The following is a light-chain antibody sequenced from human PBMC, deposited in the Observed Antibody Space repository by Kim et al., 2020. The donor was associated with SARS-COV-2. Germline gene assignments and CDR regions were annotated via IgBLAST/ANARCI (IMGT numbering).Light chain of an antibody. Sequence: QSALTQPASASGSPGQSITISCTGTSSDVGGYNYVSWYQQHPAKAPKLMIYDVSKRPSGVSNRFSGSKSGNTASLTISGLQAEDEADYYCSSYTSSSRVFGGGTQLTVL. CDR2: DVS. CDR1: SSDVGGYNY. J-gene: IGLJ3*02. V-gene: IGLV2-14*01. CDR3: SSYTSSSRV.